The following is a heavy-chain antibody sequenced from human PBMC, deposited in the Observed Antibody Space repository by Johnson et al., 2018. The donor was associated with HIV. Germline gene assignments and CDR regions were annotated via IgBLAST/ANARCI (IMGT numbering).Heavy chain of an antibody. V-gene: IGHV3-23*04. CDR3: AKVRRAVYGFDI. CDR2: ITASGGTT. J-gene: IGHJ3*02. Sequence: VQLVESGGGLVQPGGSLRLSCAASGFTFSSYWMSWVRQAPGEGLEWVADITASGGTTYYADSVKGRFTVSRDDSKNTLYLQMNSLRAEDTAVYYCAKVRRAVYGFDIWGQGTMVTVSS. CDR1: GFTFSSYW.